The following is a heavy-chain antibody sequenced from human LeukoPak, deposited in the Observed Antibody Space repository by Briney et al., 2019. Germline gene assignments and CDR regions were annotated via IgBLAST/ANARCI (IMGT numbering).Heavy chain of an antibody. D-gene: IGHD3-22*01. V-gene: IGHV1-69*13. CDR2: IIPIFGTA. Sequence: SVTVSCKASGGTFSSYAISWVRQAPGQGLEWMGGIIPIFGTANYAQKFQGRVTITADESTSTAYMELSSLRSEDTAVYYCARDHLAYYDSSGYCPFDYWGRGTLVTVSS. CDR1: GGTFSSYA. J-gene: IGHJ4*02. CDR3: ARDHLAYYDSSGYCPFDY.